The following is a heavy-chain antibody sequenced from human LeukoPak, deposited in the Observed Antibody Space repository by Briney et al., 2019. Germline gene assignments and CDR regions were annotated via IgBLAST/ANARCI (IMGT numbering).Heavy chain of an antibody. CDR3: ARHKYYYDSSGYYF. D-gene: IGHD3-22*01. J-gene: IGHJ4*02. Sequence: SVKVSCKASGYTFTGYYMHWVRQAPGQGLEWMGRINPNSGGTNYAQKFQGRVTMTRDTSISTAYMELSRLRSDDTAVYYCARHKYYYDSSGYYFWGQGTLVTVSS. CDR1: GYTFTGYY. CDR2: INPNSGGT. V-gene: IGHV1-2*06.